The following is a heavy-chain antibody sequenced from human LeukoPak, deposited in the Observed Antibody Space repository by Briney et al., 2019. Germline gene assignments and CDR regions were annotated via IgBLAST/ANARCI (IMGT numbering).Heavy chain of an antibody. CDR3: ATGLCTNGVCSDNWFDP. CDR2: IIPIFGTA. J-gene: IGHJ5*02. V-gene: IGHV1-69*13. Sequence: ASVKVSCKASGGTFSSYAISWVRQAPGQGLEWMGGIIPIFGTANYAQKFQGRVTITADESTSTAYMELSSLRSDDTAVYYCATGLCTNGVCSDNWFDPWGQGTLVTVSS. D-gene: IGHD2-8*01. CDR1: GGTFSSYA.